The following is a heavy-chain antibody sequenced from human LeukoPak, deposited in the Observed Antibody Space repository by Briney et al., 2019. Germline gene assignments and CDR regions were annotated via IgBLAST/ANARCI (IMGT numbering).Heavy chain of an antibody. Sequence: ASVKVSCKASGYTFTGYYIRWVRQAPGQGLEWMGWINPNSGGTNYAQKFQGRVTMTRDTSISTAYMELSRLRSDDTAVYYCARVGGYPNYYYYYMDVWGKGTTVTISS. CDR1: GYTFTGYY. V-gene: IGHV1-2*02. CDR2: INPNSGGT. D-gene: IGHD3-22*01. J-gene: IGHJ6*03. CDR3: ARVGGYPNYYYYYMDV.